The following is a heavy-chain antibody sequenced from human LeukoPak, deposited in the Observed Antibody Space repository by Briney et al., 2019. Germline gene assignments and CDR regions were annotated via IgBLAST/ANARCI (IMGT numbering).Heavy chain of an antibody. V-gene: IGHV4-59*08. J-gene: IGHJ6*02. CDR3: ARHHIVGFYYYGTDV. Sequence: SETLSLTCTVSSGSISSYYWSWIRQPPGKGLEWIGYIYYSGSTNYNPPLKSRVTISVDTSKNQFSLKLSSVTAADTAVYYCARHHIVGFYYYGTDVWGQGTTVTVSS. CDR2: IYYSGST. D-gene: IGHD2-21*01. CDR1: SGSISSYY.